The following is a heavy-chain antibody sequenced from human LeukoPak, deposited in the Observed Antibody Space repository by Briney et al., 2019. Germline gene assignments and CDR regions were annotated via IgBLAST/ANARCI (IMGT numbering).Heavy chain of an antibody. J-gene: IGHJ4*02. D-gene: IGHD3-22*01. V-gene: IGHV3-48*03. CDR1: GFTFSSYE. CDR2: ISSSGSTI. Sequence: GGSLRLSCAASGFTFSSYEMNWVRQAPGKGLEWVSYISSSGSTIYYADSVKGRFTISRDNSKNTLYLQMGSLRAEDMAVYYCASSPGSSGYYFDYWGQGTLVTVSS. CDR3: ASSPGSSGYYFDY.